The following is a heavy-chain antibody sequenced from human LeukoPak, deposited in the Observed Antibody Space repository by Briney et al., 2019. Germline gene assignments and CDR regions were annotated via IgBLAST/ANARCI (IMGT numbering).Heavy chain of an antibody. Sequence: GGSLRLSCAASGFTFSSYAMSWVRQAPGKGLEWVSAISGSGGSRYYADSVKGRFTISRDNSKNTLYLQMNSLRAEDTAVYYCAKDGSPLGGLDVWGQGTTVTVSS. J-gene: IGHJ6*02. CDR3: AKDGSPLGGLDV. CDR2: ISGSGGSR. V-gene: IGHV3-23*01. CDR1: GFTFSSYA.